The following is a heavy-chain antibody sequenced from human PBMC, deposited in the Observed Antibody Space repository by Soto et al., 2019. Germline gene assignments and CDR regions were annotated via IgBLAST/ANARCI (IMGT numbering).Heavy chain of an antibody. Sequence: QVQLVQSGAKVKTPGSSVKVSCKASGGIFTRYDIRWVRQAPGQGLEWMGAIIPIFGTANYAQKFQGRVTITADATTSTAYMELSSLRSEDTAMYYCAINEGRDVSTFDYWGQGTLVTVSS. V-gene: IGHV1-69*01. CDR3: AINEGRDVSTFDY. D-gene: IGHD3-10*02. CDR1: GGIFTRYD. CDR2: IIPIFGTA. J-gene: IGHJ4*02.